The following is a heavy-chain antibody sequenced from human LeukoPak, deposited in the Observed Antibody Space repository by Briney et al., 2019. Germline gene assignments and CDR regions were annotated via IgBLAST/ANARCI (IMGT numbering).Heavy chain of an antibody. D-gene: IGHD6-25*01. Sequence: GGSLRLSCAASGFTVSNNYISWVRQAPGKGLEWVAVIYSGGSTKYADSVKARFTISRDNSKNTVYLQMNSLRADDTAVYYCARAALDNWGQGTLVTVSS. CDR3: ARAALDN. CDR2: IYSGGST. V-gene: IGHV3-53*01. CDR1: GFTVSNNY. J-gene: IGHJ4*02.